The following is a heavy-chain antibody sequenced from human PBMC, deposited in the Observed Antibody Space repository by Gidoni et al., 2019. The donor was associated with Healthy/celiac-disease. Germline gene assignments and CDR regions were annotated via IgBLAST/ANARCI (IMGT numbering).Heavy chain of an antibody. V-gene: IGHV4-30-4*01. CDR1: GGSISSGDYY. CDR2: IYYSGST. CDR3: ARSTLREVGYSSSDYFDY. J-gene: IGHJ4*02. Sequence: QVQLQESGPGLVKPSQTLSLTCTVSGGSISSGDYYWSWIRQPPGKGLEWIGYIYYSGSTYYNPSLKSRVTISVDTSKNQFSLKLSSVTAADTAVYYCARSTLREVGYSSSDYFDYWGQGTLVTVSS. D-gene: IGHD6-13*01.